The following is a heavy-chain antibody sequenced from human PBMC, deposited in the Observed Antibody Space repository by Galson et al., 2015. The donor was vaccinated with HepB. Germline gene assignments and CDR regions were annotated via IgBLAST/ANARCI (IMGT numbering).Heavy chain of an antibody. V-gene: IGHV5-51*01. D-gene: IGHD3-3*01. CDR1: GYTFTSYW. CDR3: ARHRGETIWAPGGTDV. Sequence: QSGAEVKKPGESLKISCKGSGYTFTSYWIGWVRQMPGKGLEWMGIIDPSDSDTRYSPSFQGQVTISADKSISTAYLQWSSLKASDTAMYYCARHRGETIWAPGGTDVWGQGTTVTVSS. CDR2: IDPSDSDT. J-gene: IGHJ6*02.